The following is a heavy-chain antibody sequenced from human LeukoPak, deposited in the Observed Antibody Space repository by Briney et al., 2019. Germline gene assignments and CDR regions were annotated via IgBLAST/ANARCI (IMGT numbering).Heavy chain of an antibody. V-gene: IGHV1-46*01. CDR3: ARHSLPGTTPFDY. CDR1: GYTFSSYY. J-gene: IGHJ4*02. CDR2: INPSGGST. D-gene: IGHD1-1*01. Sequence: ASVKVSCKASGYTFSSYYMHWVRQAPEQGLEWMGVINPSGGSTSYAQRFQSRVTMTRDTSTSTFYMELSSLRSEDTAMYYCARHSLPGTTPFDYWGQGTLVTVSS.